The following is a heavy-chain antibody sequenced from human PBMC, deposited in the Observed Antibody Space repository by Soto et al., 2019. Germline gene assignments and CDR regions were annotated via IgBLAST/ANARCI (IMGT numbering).Heavy chain of an antibody. V-gene: IGHV1-2*04. J-gene: IGHJ3*02. CDR1: GYTFTSYG. D-gene: IGHD2-2*01. CDR3: ARDSFGNLYAFDI. Sequence: ASVKVSCKASGYTFTSYGISWVRQAPGQGLEWMGWINPNSGGTNYAQKFQGWVTMTRDTSIGTAYMELSRLRSDDTAVYYCARDSFGNLYAFDIWGQGTMVTVSS. CDR2: INPNSGGT.